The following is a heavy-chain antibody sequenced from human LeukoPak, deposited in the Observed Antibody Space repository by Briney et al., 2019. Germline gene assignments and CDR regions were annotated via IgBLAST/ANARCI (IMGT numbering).Heavy chain of an antibody. CDR1: GGSFSGYY. V-gene: IGHV4-34*01. J-gene: IGHJ4*02. Sequence: SETLSLTCAVYGGSFSGYYWSWIRQPPGKGLEWVGEINHSGSTNYNPSLKCRVTISVDTSKNQFSLKLSSVTAADTAVYYCARGPQITIFGVVIISYFDYWGQGTLVAVSS. CDR3: ARGPQITIFGVVIISYFDY. D-gene: IGHD3-3*01. CDR2: INHSGST.